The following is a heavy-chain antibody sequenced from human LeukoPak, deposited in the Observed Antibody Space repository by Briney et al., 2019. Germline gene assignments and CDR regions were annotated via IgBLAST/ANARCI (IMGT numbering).Heavy chain of an antibody. CDR3: ASKEDYGGNSDWYFDL. Sequence: SGTLSLTCAVSGGSFSSGNWWNWVRQPPGKGLEWIGYIYYSGSTYYNPSLKSRVTISVDTSKNQFSLKLSSVTAADTAVYYCASKEDYGGNSDWYFDLWGRGTLVTVSS. V-gene: IGHV4-30-4*01. D-gene: IGHD4-23*01. CDR2: IYYSGST. J-gene: IGHJ2*01. CDR1: GGSFSSGNW.